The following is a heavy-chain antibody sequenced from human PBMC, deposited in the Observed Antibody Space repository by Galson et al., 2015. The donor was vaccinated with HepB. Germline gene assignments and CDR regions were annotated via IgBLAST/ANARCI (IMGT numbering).Heavy chain of an antibody. V-gene: IGHV5-51*01. CDR3: ARQTAYSSSLYPLDY. CDR2: IYPGDSDT. D-gene: IGHD6-13*01. J-gene: IGHJ4*02. CDR1: GYSFATYW. Sequence: QSGAEVKKPGESLKISCKGSGYSFATYWIGWVRQMPGKGLEWMGIIYPGDSDTRYSPSFQGQVTISADRSVNTAYLQWSSLKASDTAIYYCARQTAYSSSLYPLDYWGQGTLVSVSS.